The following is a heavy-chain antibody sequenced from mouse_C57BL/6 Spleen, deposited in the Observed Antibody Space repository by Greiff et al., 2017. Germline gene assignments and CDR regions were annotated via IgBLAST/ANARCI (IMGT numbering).Heavy chain of an antibody. CDR3: ARYIRPDYAMDY. CDR1: GFTFTDYY. V-gene: IGHV7-3*01. J-gene: IGHJ4*01. Sequence: EVQVVESGGGLVQPGGSLSLSCAASGFTFTDYYMSWVRQPPGKALEWLGFIRNKANGYTTEYSASVKGRFTISRDNSQSILYLQMNALRAEDSATYYCARYIRPDYAMDYWGQGTSVTVSS. CDR2: IRNKANGYTT.